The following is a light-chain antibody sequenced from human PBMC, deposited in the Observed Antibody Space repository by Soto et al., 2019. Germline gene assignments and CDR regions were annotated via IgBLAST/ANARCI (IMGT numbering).Light chain of an antibody. CDR3: QQYHSYWT. CDR1: QNIRSR. V-gene: IGKV1-5*01. J-gene: IGKJ1*01. CDR2: DAS. Sequence: DFQMTQSPSTLSASVGDRVTITCRASQNIRSRLAWFQQKPGKAPKLLIYDASSLESGVPQSFSGSGSGTEFTLTISSLQTDDFSTSSCQQYHSYWTFGQGTKAE.